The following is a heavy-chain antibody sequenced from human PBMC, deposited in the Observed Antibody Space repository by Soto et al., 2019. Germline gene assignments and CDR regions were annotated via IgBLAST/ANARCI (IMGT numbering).Heavy chain of an antibody. CDR3: AGDYYDSSGYY. CDR1: GGSISSYY. V-gene: IGHV4-59*01. CDR2: IYYSGST. Sequence: SETLSLTCTVSGGSISSYYWSWIRQPPGKGLEWIGYIYYSGSTNYNPSLKSRVTISVDTSKNQFSLKLSSVTAADTAVYYCAGDYYDSSGYYWGQGTLVTVSS. D-gene: IGHD3-22*01. J-gene: IGHJ4*02.